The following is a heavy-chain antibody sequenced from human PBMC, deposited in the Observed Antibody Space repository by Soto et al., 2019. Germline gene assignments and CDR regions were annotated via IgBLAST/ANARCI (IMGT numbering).Heavy chain of an antibody. CDR2: IIPIFGTA. J-gene: IGHJ6*02. Sequence: GASVKVSCKASGGTFSSYAISWVRQAPGQGLEWMGGIIPIFGTANYAQKFQGRVTITADESTSTAYMELSSLRSEDTAVYYCARGRIAAAGYPSNYYYYGMDVWGQGTTVTVSS. CDR3: ARGRIAAAGYPSNYYYYGMDV. CDR1: GGTFSSYA. D-gene: IGHD6-13*01. V-gene: IGHV1-69*13.